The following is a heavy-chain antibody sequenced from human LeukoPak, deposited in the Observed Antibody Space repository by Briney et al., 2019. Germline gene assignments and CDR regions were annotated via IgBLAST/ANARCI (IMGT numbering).Heavy chain of an antibody. CDR1: GFTFSNCA. CDR3: ARHRGSGWSDY. J-gene: IGHJ4*02. Sequence: GGSLRLSCAASGFTFSNCAMNWVRQAPGKGLEWVSTVSGTGGSTYYADSVKGRFTISRDNSKNTLYLQMNSLRAEDTAVYYCARHRGSGWSDYWGQGTLVTVSS. V-gene: IGHV3-23*01. CDR2: VSGTGGST. D-gene: IGHD6-19*01.